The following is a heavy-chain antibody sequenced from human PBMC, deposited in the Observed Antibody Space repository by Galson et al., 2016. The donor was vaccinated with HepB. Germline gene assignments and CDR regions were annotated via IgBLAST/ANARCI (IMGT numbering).Heavy chain of an antibody. Sequence: TLSLTCTVSGGSISSANYYWSWIRQHPGKGLEWIGSIYYSGSTYYNPSLKSRVNISIDTSKNQFSLTLNSVTAADTAVYFCARVFVSGSYSFDPWGQGTLVTVSS. CDR1: GGSISSANYY. CDR2: IYYSGST. CDR3: ARVFVSGSYSFDP. J-gene: IGHJ5*02. V-gene: IGHV4-31*03. D-gene: IGHD1-26*01.